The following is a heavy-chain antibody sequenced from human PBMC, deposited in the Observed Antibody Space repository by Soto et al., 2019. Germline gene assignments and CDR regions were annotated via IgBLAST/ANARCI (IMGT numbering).Heavy chain of an antibody. V-gene: IGHV1-3*05. D-gene: IGHD1-7*01. Sequence: QVYLVQSGAEEKNPGASVKVSCKASGYSFSTHAMHWVRQAPGQGLEWVGWINSVNDHTTYSEKFQGRVTITSDTSATTAYMELSSLTSEDTAVYYCARNILGGTTDYWGQGTLVTVSS. CDR3: ARNILGGTTDY. J-gene: IGHJ4*02. CDR1: GYSFSTHA. CDR2: INSVNDHT.